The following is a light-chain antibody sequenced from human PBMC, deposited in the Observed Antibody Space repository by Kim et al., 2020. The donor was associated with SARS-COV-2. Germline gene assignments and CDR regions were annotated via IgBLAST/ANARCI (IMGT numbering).Light chain of an antibody. Sequence: PGKTARVSCGGNSIGSKSVPWYQQKSGQAPVLVISYDSDRPSGIPERFSGSNSGNTATLTISRVEAGDEGDYYCQVWDSESDHRVVFGGGTQLTVL. CDR1: SIGSKS. CDR2: YDS. J-gene: IGLJ2*01. V-gene: IGLV3-21*04. CDR3: QVWDSESDHRVV.